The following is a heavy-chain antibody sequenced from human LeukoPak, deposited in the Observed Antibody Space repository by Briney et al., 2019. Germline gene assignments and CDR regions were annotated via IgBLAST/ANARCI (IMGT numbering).Heavy chain of an antibody. J-gene: IGHJ6*03. Sequence: PGGSLRLSCAASGFIFRTYGMSWVRQAPGEGLEWVSVIYSDGRTYYADSVKGRFTISRDNSNNTLYLQMNSLRAEDTAVYYCARAPAYYYGSGSFYYMDVWGKGTTVTISS. CDR2: IYSDGRT. V-gene: IGHV3-66*01. CDR3: ARAPAYYYGSGSFYYMDV. D-gene: IGHD3-10*01. CDR1: GFIFRTYG.